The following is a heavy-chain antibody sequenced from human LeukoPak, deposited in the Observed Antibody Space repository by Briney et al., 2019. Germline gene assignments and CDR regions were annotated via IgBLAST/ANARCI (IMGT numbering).Heavy chain of an antibody. J-gene: IGHJ4*02. D-gene: IGHD1-14*01. CDR3: ARHWTGTKSFDY. Sequence: GGSLRLSCAASGFTFNNYAMHWVRQAPGKGLEWVAVISYDGSNKYYADSVKGRFTISRDNSKNTLYLQMNSLRAEDTAVYYCARHWTGTKSFDYWGQGTLVTVSS. V-gene: IGHV3-30*04. CDR2: ISYDGSNK. CDR1: GFTFNNYA.